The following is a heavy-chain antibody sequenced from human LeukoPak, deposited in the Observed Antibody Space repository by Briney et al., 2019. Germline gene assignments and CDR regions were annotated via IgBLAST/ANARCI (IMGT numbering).Heavy chain of an antibody. CDR1: GYTFSDYG. CDR2: ISTYNDNT. J-gene: IGHJ2*01. CDR3: ARDGMQLWLRGYFDL. D-gene: IGHD5-18*01. V-gene: IGHV1-18*01. Sequence: ASVKVSCKAPGYTFSDYGVSWVRQAPGHGLEWMGRISTYNDNTNYAQKFQGRVTVTTDTATNTAYMELRNLTSDDTAVYYCARDGMQLWLRGYFDLWGRGTLVTVSS.